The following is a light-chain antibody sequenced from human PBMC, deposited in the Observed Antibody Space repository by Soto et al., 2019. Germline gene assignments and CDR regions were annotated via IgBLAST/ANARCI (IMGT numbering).Light chain of an antibody. CDR1: SSDVGSSNL. CDR3: CSFPRSSTSYV. CDR2: EGS. V-gene: IGLV2-23*01. J-gene: IGLJ1*01. Sequence: QSVLTQPASVSGSPGQSITISCTGTSSDVGSSNLVSWYQQHPGKTPKLIIYEGSRRPSGVSGRFSGSMSGNAASLTISGLQAENEADYYGCSFPRSSTSYVFGTGTKVTVL.